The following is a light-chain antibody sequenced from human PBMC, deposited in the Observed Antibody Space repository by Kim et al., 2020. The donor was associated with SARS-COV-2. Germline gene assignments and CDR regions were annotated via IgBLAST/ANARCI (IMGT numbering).Light chain of an antibody. Sequence: ATGKTVTMTCARDNNESQNVQWYQQEPGQAIVLVMFHEFDRPSGIPERFSGYNSVGTAIMNMNSVEAGDEADYYCQVWDTRSDQAMIGRGTRLTVL. CDR2: HEF. CDR3: QVWDTRSDQAM. J-gene: IGLJ2*01. V-gene: IGLV3-21*04. CDR1: NNESQN.